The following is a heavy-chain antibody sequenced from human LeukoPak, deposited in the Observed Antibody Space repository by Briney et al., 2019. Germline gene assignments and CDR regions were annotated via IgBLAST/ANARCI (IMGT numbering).Heavy chain of an antibody. D-gene: IGHD2-21*02. V-gene: IGHV4-38-2*02. CDR1: GYSISSGYY. CDR2: IYHSGST. Sequence: SETLSLTCTVSGYSISSGYYWGWIRQPPGKGLEWIGSIYHSGSTYCNPSLKSRVTISVDKSKNQFSLKLSSVTAADTAVYYCARVEDDCGGDCAHFDYWGQGTPVTVSS. CDR3: ARVEDDCGGDCAHFDY. J-gene: IGHJ4*02.